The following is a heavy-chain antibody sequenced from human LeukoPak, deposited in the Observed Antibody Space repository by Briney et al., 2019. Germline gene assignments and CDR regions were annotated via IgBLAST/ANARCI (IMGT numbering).Heavy chain of an antibody. J-gene: IGHJ4*02. CDR1: GGSISSSSYY. V-gene: IGHV4-39*07. Sequence: SETLSLTCTVSGGSISSSSYYWGWIRQPPGKGLEWIGSIYYSGSTYYNPSLKSRVTISVDTSKNQFSLKLSSVTAADTAVYYCARDIKVYGGKDYWGQGTLVTVSS. CDR2: IYYSGST. D-gene: IGHD4-23*01. CDR3: ARDIKVYGGKDY.